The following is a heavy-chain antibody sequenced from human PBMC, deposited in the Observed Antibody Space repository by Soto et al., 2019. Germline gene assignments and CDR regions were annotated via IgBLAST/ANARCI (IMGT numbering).Heavy chain of an antibody. CDR2: IWYDGSNK. CDR3: ARGVHSSGWYGDRRFDY. D-gene: IGHD6-19*01. CDR1: GFTFSSYG. Sequence: QVQLVESGGGVVQPGRSLRLSCAASGFTFSSYGMHWVRQAPGKGLEWVAVIWYDGSNKYYADSVKGRFTISRDNSKNTLYVQMNSLRAEDTAVYYCARGVHSSGWYGDRRFDYWGQGTLVTVSS. J-gene: IGHJ4*02. V-gene: IGHV3-33*01.